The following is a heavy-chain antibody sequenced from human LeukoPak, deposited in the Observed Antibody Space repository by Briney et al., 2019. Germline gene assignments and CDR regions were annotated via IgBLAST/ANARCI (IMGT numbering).Heavy chain of an antibody. Sequence: SETLSLTCTVSGYSISSGYFWGWVRQPPGKGLEWIGNIYHSGSTYYNPSLKSRVTISVDTSKNQFSLKLSSVTAADTAVYYCARTLYSSGWCPFDYWGQGALVTVSS. J-gene: IGHJ4*02. CDR2: IYHSGST. CDR3: ARTLYSSGWCPFDY. D-gene: IGHD6-19*01. CDR1: GYSISSGYF. V-gene: IGHV4-38-2*02.